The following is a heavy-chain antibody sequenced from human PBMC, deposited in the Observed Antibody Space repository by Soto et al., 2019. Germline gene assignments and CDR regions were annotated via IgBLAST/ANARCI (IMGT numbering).Heavy chain of an antibody. D-gene: IGHD5-18*01. CDR1: GYTFTSYA. J-gene: IGHJ4*02. V-gene: IGHV1-3*01. Sequence: ASVKVSCKASGYTFTSYAMHWVRQAPGQRLEWMGWINAGNGNTKYSQKFQGRVTITRDTSASTAYMELSSLRSEDTAVYYCARGAALYTAMASGALDYWGKGNRISVSS. CDR2: INAGNGNT. CDR3: ARGAALYTAMASGALDY.